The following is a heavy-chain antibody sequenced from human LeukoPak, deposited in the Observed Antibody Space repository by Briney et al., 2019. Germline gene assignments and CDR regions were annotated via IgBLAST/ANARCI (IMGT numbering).Heavy chain of an antibody. D-gene: IGHD2-2*01. CDR1: VFTLISYA. J-gene: IGHJ4*02. CDR3: AKQGLGYCSSTSCWVEY. Sequence: PGGSLRLSCAASVFTLISYATSSVRQAPGKGLEWVSAISGSGGRTYYADSVKGRFTISRDNSKNTLYLQMNSLRAEDTAVYYCAKQGLGYCSSTSCWVEYWGQGTLVTVSS. CDR2: ISGSGGRT. V-gene: IGHV3-23*01.